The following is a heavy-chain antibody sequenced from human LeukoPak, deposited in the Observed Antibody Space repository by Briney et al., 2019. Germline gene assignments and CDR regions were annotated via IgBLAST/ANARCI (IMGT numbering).Heavy chain of an antibody. D-gene: IGHD5-18*01. J-gene: IGHJ4*02. CDR1: GFTFSSYG. V-gene: IGHV3-33*01. Sequence: GGSLRLSCAASGFTFSSYGMHWVRQAPGKGLEWVAVIWYDGSNKYYADSVKGRFTISRDNSKNTLYLQMNSLRAEDTAVYYCARDKGNTAMTEGFDYWGQGALVTVSS. CDR3: ARDKGNTAMTEGFDY. CDR2: IWYDGSNK.